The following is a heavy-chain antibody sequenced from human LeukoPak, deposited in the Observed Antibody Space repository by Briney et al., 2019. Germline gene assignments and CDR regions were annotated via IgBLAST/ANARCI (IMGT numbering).Heavy chain of an antibody. V-gene: IGHV4-59*01. Sequence: SETLSLTCTVSGGSISSYYWSWIRQPPGKGLEWIGYIYHSGSTNYNPSLKSRVTISVDTSKNQFSLKLSSVTAADTAVYYCARVRSSGWTNYYGMDVWGQGTTVTVSS. J-gene: IGHJ6*02. D-gene: IGHD6-19*01. CDR2: IYHSGST. CDR3: ARVRSSGWTNYYGMDV. CDR1: GGSISSYY.